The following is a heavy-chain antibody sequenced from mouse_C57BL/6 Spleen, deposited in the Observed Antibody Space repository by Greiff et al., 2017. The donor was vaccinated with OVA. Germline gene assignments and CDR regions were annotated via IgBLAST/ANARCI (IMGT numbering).Heavy chain of an antibody. Sequence: EVQLQQSGPGMVKPSQSLSLTCTVTGYSITSGYDWHWIRHFPGNKLEWMGYISYSGSTNYNPSLKSRISITHDTSKNHFFLKLNSVTTEDTATYYCASRLTGTFMDYWGQGTSVTVSS. CDR3: ASRLTGTFMDY. CDR2: ISYSGST. J-gene: IGHJ4*01. V-gene: IGHV3-1*01. D-gene: IGHD4-1*01. CDR1: GYSITSGYD.